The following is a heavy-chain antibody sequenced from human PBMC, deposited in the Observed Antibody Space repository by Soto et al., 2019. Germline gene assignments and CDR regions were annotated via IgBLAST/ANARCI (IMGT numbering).Heavy chain of an antibody. CDR2: SYATGTT. V-gene: IGHV4-4*07. CDR1: GASISGFY. CDR3: VRDGTKTLRDWFDP. Sequence: SETLSLTCTVSGASISGFYWSWIRKSAGKGLEWIGRSYATGTTDYNPSLKSRVMMSVDTSKKQFSLKLRSVTAADTAVYYCVRDGTKTLRDWFDPWGQGXSVTVYS. D-gene: IGHD1-1*01. J-gene: IGHJ5*02.